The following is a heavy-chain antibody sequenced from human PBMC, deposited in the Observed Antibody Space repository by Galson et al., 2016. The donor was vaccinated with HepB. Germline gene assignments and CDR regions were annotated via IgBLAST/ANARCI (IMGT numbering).Heavy chain of an antibody. J-gene: IGHJ5*02. CDR1: GVSINSPDYS. D-gene: IGHD3-3*01. CDR2: IYDGGNT. CDR3: ARADGFWSGDYTGGWFDP. Sequence: TLSLTCAVSGVSINSPDYSWSWIRQAPGKGLEYIGNIYDGGNTYYNPSLQSRVTISLDRSKNQFSLKLRSVTAADTALYYCARADGFWSGDYTGGWFDPWGQGTLVTVSS. V-gene: IGHV4-30-2*01.